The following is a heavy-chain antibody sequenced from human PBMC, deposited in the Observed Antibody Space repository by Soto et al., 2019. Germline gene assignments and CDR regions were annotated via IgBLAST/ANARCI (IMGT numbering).Heavy chain of an antibody. D-gene: IGHD3-9*01. V-gene: IGHV1-69*13. CDR1: GGTFSSYA. CDR3: ACTHDDYDTLDY. CDR2: IIPIFGTA. Sequence: SVKVSCKASGGTFSSYAISWVRQAPGQGLGWMGGIIPIFGTANYAQKFQGRVTITADESTSTAYMELSSLRSEDTAVYYCACTHDDYDTLDYWGQGTLVTVSS. J-gene: IGHJ4*02.